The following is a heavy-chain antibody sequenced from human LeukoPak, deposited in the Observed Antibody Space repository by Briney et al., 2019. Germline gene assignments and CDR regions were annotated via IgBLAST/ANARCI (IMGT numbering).Heavy chain of an antibody. Sequence: GGSLRLSCAASGFTVSSDYMSWVRQAPGKGLEWVSVIYSGGSTYYADSVKGRFTISRDNSKNTLYLQMNSLRAEDTAVYYCARALKRWLQFVGFDYWGQGTLVTVSS. CDR3: ARALKRWLQFVGFDY. J-gene: IGHJ4*02. V-gene: IGHV3-53*01. CDR2: IYSGGST. CDR1: GFTVSSDY. D-gene: IGHD5-24*01.